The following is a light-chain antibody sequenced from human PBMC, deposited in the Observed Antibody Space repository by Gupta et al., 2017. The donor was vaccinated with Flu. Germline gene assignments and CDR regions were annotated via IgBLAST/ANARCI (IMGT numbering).Light chain of an antibody. CDR1: SSDVGGYNY. CDR2: DVA. V-gene: IGLV2-11*01. Sequence: QSALAQPRSVSGSPGPSVTISCTGTSSDVGGYNYVSWYQQHPGKAPKVIIYDVAKRPAGVPASFSGSKSGNTASLTISGLQEEEAADYWGCADAGSYRLVFGGGTKVTVL. CDR3: CADAGSYRLV. J-gene: IGLJ3*02.